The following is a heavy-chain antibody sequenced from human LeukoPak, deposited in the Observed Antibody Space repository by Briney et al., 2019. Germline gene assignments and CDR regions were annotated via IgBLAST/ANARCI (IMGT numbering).Heavy chain of an antibody. V-gene: IGHV3-53*05. J-gene: IGHJ4*02. Sequence: GGSLRLSCAASGFTVSSNYMSWVRQAPGKGLEWVSVIYSGGSTYYADSVKGRFTISRDNSKNTLYLQMNSLRAEDTAVYYCAKDRWEMATILMAYYFDYWGQGTLVTVSS. CDR2: IYSGGST. CDR3: AKDRWEMATILMAYYFDY. D-gene: IGHD5-24*01. CDR1: GFTVSSNY.